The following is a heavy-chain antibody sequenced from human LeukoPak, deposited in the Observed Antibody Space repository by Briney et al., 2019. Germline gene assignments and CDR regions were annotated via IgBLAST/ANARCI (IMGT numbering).Heavy chain of an antibody. Sequence: PSETLSLTCAVYGGSFSGYYWSWIRQPPGKGLEWIGEINHSGSTNHNPSLKSRVTISVDTSKNQFSLKLSSVTAADTAVYYCARAAPSGIAAAGTNFDYWGQGTLVTVSS. CDR2: INHSGST. D-gene: IGHD6-13*01. V-gene: IGHV4-34*01. J-gene: IGHJ4*02. CDR3: ARAAPSGIAAAGTNFDY. CDR1: GGSFSGYY.